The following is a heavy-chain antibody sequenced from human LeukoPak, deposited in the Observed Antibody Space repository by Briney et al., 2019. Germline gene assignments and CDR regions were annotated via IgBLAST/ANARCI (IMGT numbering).Heavy chain of an antibody. V-gene: IGHV4-34*01. CDR1: GGSFSTYY. CDR2: INHSGST. D-gene: IGHD2-2*01. Sequence: PSETLSLTCALSGGSFSTYYWSWIRQPPGKGLEWIGEINHSGSTNYNPSLKSRVTISVDTSKNQFSLKVSSVTTADTALYHCARGCITTSCMDYWGQGTLVAVS. CDR3: ARGCITTSCMDY. J-gene: IGHJ4*02.